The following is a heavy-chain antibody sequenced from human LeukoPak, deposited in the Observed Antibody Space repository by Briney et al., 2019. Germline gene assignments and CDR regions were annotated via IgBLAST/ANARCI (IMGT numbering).Heavy chain of an antibody. V-gene: IGHV3-48*01. CDR1: GFTFSSYS. CDR2: ISSSSSTI. J-gene: IGHJ6*02. D-gene: IGHD6-13*01. Sequence: GGSLRLSCAASGFTFSSYSMNWVRQAPGKGLEWVSYISSSSSTIYYADSVKGRFTLSRDNSKDTLYLQMNSLRAEDTALYYCAKGYGSSWGQGTTVTVSS. CDR3: AKGYGSS.